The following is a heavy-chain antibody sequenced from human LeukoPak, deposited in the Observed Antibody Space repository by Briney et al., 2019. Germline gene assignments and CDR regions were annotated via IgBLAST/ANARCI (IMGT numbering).Heavy chain of an antibody. CDR2: ISGSGGNT. V-gene: IGHV3-23*01. J-gene: IGHJ3*02. CDR1: GFTFNNYA. D-gene: IGHD6-19*01. CDR3: AKDRKQWLVVGGAFDI. Sequence: GRSLRLSCAASGFTFNNYAMSWVRQAPGKGLEWVSAISGSGGNTYYADSVKGRFTISRDNSNNTLYLQMNSLRAEDTAVYYCAKDRKQWLVVGGAFDIWGQGTMVTVSS.